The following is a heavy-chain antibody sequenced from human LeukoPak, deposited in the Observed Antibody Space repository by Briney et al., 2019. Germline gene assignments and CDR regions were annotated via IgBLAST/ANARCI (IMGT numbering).Heavy chain of an antibody. CDR2: KDYSGSA. CDR3: ATPYCSGISCLDVFNI. Sequence: SETLSLTCNVSGVSISDGRYYWAWIRQYPGRGLEWLGYKDYSGSAKYNPSLKSRLTISVDTPDHQFPLQLSSVTAADTAMYYCATPYCSGISCLDVFNIWGQGTMVTVSS. D-gene: IGHD2-2*01. V-gene: IGHV4-31*03. CDR1: GVSISDGRYY. J-gene: IGHJ3*02.